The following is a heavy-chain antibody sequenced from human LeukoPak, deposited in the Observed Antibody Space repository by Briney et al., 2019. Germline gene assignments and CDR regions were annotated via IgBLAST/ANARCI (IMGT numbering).Heavy chain of an antibody. V-gene: IGHV3-48*02. Sequence: GGSLRLSCAASGFTFRSCSMNWVRQAPGKGLEWVSYISSGSSSIYYADSVKGRFTISRDNAENSLYLQMNSLRDEDTAVYYCARGRATGRSGGDYWGQGTLVTVSS. D-gene: IGHD3-9*01. CDR2: ISSGSSSI. CDR3: ARGRATGRSGGDY. CDR1: GFTFRSCS. J-gene: IGHJ4*02.